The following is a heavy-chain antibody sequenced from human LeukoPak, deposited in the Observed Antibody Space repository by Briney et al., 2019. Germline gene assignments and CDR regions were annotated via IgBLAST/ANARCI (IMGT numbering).Heavy chain of an antibody. CDR2: ISSSSSTI. D-gene: IGHD5-12*01. CDR1: GFTFSSYS. Sequence: GGSLRLSCAASGFTFSSYSMNWVRRAPGKGLEWVSYISSSSSTIYYADSVKGRFTISRDNAKNSLYLQMNSLRAEDTAVYYCARDMDSGALDYWGQGTLVTVSS. V-gene: IGHV3-48*01. J-gene: IGHJ4*02. CDR3: ARDMDSGALDY.